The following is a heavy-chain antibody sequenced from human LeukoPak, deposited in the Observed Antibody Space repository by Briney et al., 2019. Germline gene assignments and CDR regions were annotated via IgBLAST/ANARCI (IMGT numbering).Heavy chain of an antibody. CDR1: GGSFSNYY. Sequence: SETLSLTCAVYGGSFSNYYWSWIRQPPGKGLEWIGEINDSGRTNYNPSLMSRVTVSVVTSKNQFSLRLTSVTATDTAVYYCARRWNYGRNYYIDVWGKGATVSVSS. J-gene: IGHJ6*03. CDR2: INDSGRT. D-gene: IGHD1-7*01. CDR3: ARRWNYGRNYYIDV. V-gene: IGHV4-34*01.